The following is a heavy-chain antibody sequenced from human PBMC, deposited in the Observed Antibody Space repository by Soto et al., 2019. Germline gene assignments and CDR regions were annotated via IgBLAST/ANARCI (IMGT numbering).Heavy chain of an antibody. Sequence: EVQLVESGGGLVKPGGSLRLSCAASGLTFSNAWMNWVRQAPGKGLEWVGRIKSKIDGGTTDYVAPVKGRFTISREDSKNMLYLQMNSLKPEDTAVYYCTPLNYDFWSVSTWGQGTLVTVSS. CDR3: TPLNYDFWSVST. D-gene: IGHD3-3*01. J-gene: IGHJ4*02. V-gene: IGHV3-15*07. CDR2: IKSKIDGGTT. CDR1: GLTFSNAW.